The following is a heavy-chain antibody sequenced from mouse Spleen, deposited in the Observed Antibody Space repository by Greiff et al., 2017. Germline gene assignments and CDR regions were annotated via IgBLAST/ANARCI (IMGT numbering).Heavy chain of an antibody. Sequence: VQLKESGPGLVKPSQSLSLTCSVTGYSITSGYYWNWIRQFPGNKLEWMGYISYDGSNIYNPSLKNRISITRDTSKNQFFLKLNSVTTEDTATYYCQASNYYGSSYVWYFDVWGAGTTVTVSS. V-gene: IGHV3-6*01. CDR1: GYSITSGYY. D-gene: IGHD1-1*01. CDR3: QASNYYGSSYVWYFDV. J-gene: IGHJ1*01. CDR2: ISYDGSN.